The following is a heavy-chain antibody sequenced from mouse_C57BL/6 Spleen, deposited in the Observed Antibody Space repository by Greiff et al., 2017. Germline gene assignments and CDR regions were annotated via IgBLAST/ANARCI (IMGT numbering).Heavy chain of an antibody. CDR3: AREGKISYYYAMDY. CDR2: IWSDGNT. Sequence: VKLVESGPGLVAPSQSLSITCTVSGFSLTSYGVHWVRQPPGKGLEWLVVIWSDGNTTYNSALKSRLSISKDNSKSQVFLKMNSLQTDDTAMYYCAREGKISYYYAMDYWGQGTSVTVSS. CDR1: GFSLTSYG. D-gene: IGHD2-1*01. J-gene: IGHJ4*01. V-gene: IGHV2-6*03.